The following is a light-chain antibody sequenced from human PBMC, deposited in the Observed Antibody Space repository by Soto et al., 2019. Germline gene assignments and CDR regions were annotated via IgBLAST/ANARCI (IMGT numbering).Light chain of an antibody. J-gene: IGLJ2*01. Sequence: QSVLTQPPSASGSPGQSVTISCTGTSSDVGGYNYVSWYQQHPGKAPKLMIYEVSKRPSGVPDRFSGSKSGNTASLTVSGLQAEDEADYYCSPYAGSNRLVFGGGTKVTVL. CDR2: EVS. CDR3: SPYAGSNRLV. CDR1: SSDVGGYNY. V-gene: IGLV2-8*01.